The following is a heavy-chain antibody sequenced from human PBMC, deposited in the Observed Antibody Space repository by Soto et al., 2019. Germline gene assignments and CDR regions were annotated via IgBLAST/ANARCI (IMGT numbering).Heavy chain of an antibody. D-gene: IGHD6-13*01. J-gene: IGHJ4*02. Sequence: QVQLQESGPGLVKPSQTLSLTCIVCGCSISSGGYYWSWIRQLPGKGLELIAYIYDSGSTYYIPFLKSRVTISVDPYKNRFSLKLSSVTAADTAVYYCASGVIAAAGAPFDYWGQGTPVTVFS. CDR3: ASGVIAAAGAPFDY. V-gene: IGHV4-31*03. CDR1: GCSISSGGYY. CDR2: IYDSGST.